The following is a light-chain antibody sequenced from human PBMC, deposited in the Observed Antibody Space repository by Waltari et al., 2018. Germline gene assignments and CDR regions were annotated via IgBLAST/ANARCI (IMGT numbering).Light chain of an antibody. V-gene: IGLV2-14*01. CDR1: SSDVGGYNY. CDR3: NSYTSSSTSYVV. Sequence: QSALTQPASVSGSPGQSIPISCTGTSSDVGGYNYFSWYQQHPGKAPKLMIYGVSRRPSGVSNRFSGSKSGNTASLTISGLQAEDEADYYCNSYTSSSTSYVVFGGGTKLTVL. CDR2: GVS. J-gene: IGLJ2*01.